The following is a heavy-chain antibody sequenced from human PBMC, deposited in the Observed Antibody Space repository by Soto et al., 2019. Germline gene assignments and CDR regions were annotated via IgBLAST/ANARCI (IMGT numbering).Heavy chain of an antibody. CDR2: INYSGGT. D-gene: IGHD4-17*01. Sequence: SETLSLTCTVSGGSIGIRDYYWSWIRQPPGKGLEWIGYINYSGGTYYNPSLKSRVAISIDTSENHFSLKLSSVTAADTAVYYCARETYGDYVGYFDPWGQG. J-gene: IGHJ5*02. CDR3: ARETYGDYVGYFDP. CDR1: GGSIGIRDYY. V-gene: IGHV4-30-4*01.